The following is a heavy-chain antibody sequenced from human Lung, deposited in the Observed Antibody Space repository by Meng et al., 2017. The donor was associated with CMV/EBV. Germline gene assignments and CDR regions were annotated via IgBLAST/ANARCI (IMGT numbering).Heavy chain of an antibody. V-gene: IGHV1-69*05. CDR2: FIPISGTT. J-gene: IGHJ4*02. D-gene: IGHD2-2*02. CDR3: AREPDAIRTFDY. CDR1: GGSFHNHA. Sequence: SELVSXKASGGSFHNHAINWVGQAPGHGLEWLGGFIPISGTTNYAQKFRGRVTITTDESTSTGYMELSSLESEDTAGYYCAREPDAIRTFDYWGQGTLVTVSS.